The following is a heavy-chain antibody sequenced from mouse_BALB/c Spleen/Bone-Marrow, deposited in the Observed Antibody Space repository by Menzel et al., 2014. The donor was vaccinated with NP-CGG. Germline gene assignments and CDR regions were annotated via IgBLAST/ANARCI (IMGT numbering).Heavy chain of an antibody. V-gene: IGHV5-9-3*01. CDR2: ISSGGSYT. Sequence: EVHLVESGGGLVKPGGSLKLSCAASGFTFSSYAMSWVRQTPEKRLEWVATISSGGSYTYYPDSVKGRFTISRDNAKNTPYLQMSSLRSEDTAMYYCARKSYYDYDGRPWFAYWGQGTLVTVSA. J-gene: IGHJ3*01. CDR3: ARKSYYDYDGRPWFAY. D-gene: IGHD2-4*01. CDR1: GFTFSSYA.